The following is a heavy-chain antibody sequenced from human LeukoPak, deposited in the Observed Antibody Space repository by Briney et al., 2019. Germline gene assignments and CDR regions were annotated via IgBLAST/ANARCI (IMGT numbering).Heavy chain of an antibody. V-gene: IGHV1-2*06. D-gene: IGHD3-3*01. Sequence: ASVKVSCKASGYTFTDYDIHWVRQAPGQGLEWMGRINPNIGVTKYAQKFQGRVTITGDTSTSTAYMDLSRLRSDDTAVYYFARDSRFLDASTDYVIW. J-gene: IGHJ3*02. CDR2: INPNIGVT. CDR1: GYTFTDYD. CDR3: ARDSRFLDASTDYVI.